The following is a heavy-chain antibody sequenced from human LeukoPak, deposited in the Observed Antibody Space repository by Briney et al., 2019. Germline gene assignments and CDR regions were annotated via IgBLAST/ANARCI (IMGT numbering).Heavy chain of an antibody. CDR3: AKVSRNYDSRGPVEY. J-gene: IGHJ4*02. CDR2: ISGSGGST. D-gene: IGHD3-22*01. Sequence: PGGSLRLSCAASGFTFSSYAMSWVRQAPGKGLEWVSAISGSGGSTYYADSVKGRFTISRDNSKNTLYLQMNSLRAEATVVYYCAKVSRNYDSRGPVEYWGQGTLVTVPS. CDR1: GFTFSSYA. V-gene: IGHV3-23*01.